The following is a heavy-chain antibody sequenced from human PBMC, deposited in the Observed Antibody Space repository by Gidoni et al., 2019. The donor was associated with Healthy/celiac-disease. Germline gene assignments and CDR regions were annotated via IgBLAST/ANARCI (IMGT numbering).Heavy chain of an antibody. CDR3: ARAQYYYDSSGYPFDY. D-gene: IGHD3-22*01. CDR1: GGTFSSYA. Sequence: QVQLVQSGAEVKKPGSSVQVSCKASGGTFSSYAISWVRQAPGQGLEWMGGIIPIFGTANYAQKFQGRVTITADKSTSTAYMELSSLRSEDTAVYYCARAQYYYDSSGYPFDYWGQGTLVTVSS. V-gene: IGHV1-69*06. CDR2: IIPIFGTA. J-gene: IGHJ4*02.